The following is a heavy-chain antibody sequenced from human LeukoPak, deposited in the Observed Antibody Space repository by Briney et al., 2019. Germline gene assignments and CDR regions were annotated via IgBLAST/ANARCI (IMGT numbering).Heavy chain of an antibody. V-gene: IGHV3-21*01. CDR1: GFTFSSYS. CDR3: ARELRLSDAFDI. J-gene: IGHJ3*02. D-gene: IGHD4-17*01. Sequence: GGSLRLSCAASGFTFSSYSMNWVRQAPGKGLEWVSSISSSSSYVYYADSVKGRFTISRDNAKNSLYLQMNSLGAEDTAVYYCARELRLSDAFDIWGQGTMVTVSS. CDR2: ISSSSSYV.